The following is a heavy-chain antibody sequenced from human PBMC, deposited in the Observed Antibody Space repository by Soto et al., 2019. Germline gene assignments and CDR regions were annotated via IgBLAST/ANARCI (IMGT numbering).Heavy chain of an antibody. CDR2: ISSSSSYI. V-gene: IGHV3-21*01. J-gene: IGHJ6*03. Sequence: GGCLRLSCAASGFTFSSYSMNWVRQAPGKGLEWVSSISSSSSYIYYADTVKGRFTISRDSAKNSLYLHMNSLRAEDTSVYYWAREVVGSYEFWRGYPRGYMDVWGKGTTVTVSS. CDR3: AREVVGSYEFWRGYPRGYMDV. D-gene: IGHD3-3*01. CDR1: GFTFSSYS.